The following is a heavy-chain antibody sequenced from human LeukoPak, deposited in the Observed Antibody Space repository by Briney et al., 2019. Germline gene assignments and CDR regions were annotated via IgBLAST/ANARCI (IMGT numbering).Heavy chain of an antibody. J-gene: IGHJ4*02. CDR2: ISSSSSYI. Sequence: PGGSLRLSCAASGFTFSSYSMNWVRRAPGKGLEWVSSISSSSSYIYYADSVKGRFTISRDNAKNSLYLQMNSLRAEDTAVYYCARGDSGYDSAFDYWGQGTLVTVSS. D-gene: IGHD5-12*01. CDR3: ARGDSGYDSAFDY. CDR1: GFTFSSYS. V-gene: IGHV3-21*01.